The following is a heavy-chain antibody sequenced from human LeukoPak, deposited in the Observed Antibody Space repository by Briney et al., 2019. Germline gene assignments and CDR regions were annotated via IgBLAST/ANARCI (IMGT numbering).Heavy chain of an antibody. CDR1: GFTFSNYN. D-gene: IGHD3-3*01. V-gene: IGHV3-48*01. CDR2: ISSSSSTI. J-gene: IGHJ4*02. CDR3: VKDTIFTVDPFDY. Sequence: GGSLRLSCAASGFTFSNYNMNWVRQAPGEGLEWVSYISSSSSTIYYADSVKGRFTVSRDNSKNTLYLEMNSLRAEDTALYYCVKDTIFTVDPFDYWGQGTLVTVSS.